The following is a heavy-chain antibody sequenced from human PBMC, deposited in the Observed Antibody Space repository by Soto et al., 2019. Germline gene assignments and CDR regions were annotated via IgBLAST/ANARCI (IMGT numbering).Heavy chain of an antibody. J-gene: IGHJ6*02. CDR1: GGSISSGDYY. CDR3: ARDRVVGAATHYYGMDV. D-gene: IGHD2-15*01. Sequence: SETLSLTCTVSGGSISSGDYYWSWIRQPPGKGLEWIGYIYYSGSTYYNPSLKSRVTISVDTSKNQFSLKLSSVTAADTAVYYCARDRVVGAATHYYGMDVWGQGTTVTVSS. CDR2: IYYSGST. V-gene: IGHV4-30-4*01.